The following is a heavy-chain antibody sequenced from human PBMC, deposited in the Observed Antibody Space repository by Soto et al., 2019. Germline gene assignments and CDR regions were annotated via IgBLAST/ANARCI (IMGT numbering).Heavy chain of an antibody. CDR1: GYTFSNYG. CDR3: ARVVPGAEAWFGP. CDR2: ISLYSDGT. Sequence: ASVKVSCKTSGYTFSNYGITWVRQAPGQPLEWLGWISLYSDGTNYAQKFRGRVSMTTDTSTTTAYMELRSLRSDDTAVYYCARVVPGAEAWFGPWGQGTLVTASS. V-gene: IGHV1-18*01. J-gene: IGHJ5*02. D-gene: IGHD2-2*01.